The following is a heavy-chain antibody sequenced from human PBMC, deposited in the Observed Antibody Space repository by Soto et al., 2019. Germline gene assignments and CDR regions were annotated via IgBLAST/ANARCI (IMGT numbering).Heavy chain of an antibody. CDR1: GYSFTGYS. D-gene: IGHD3-10*01. Sequence: ASVKVSCKASGYSFTGYSMHWVRQAPGQGLEWMGWINPKNGATNYARKFQGWVTMIRDTSISTVYMELRNLKSDDTAVYSCARWYDSWVRGVIITAFDYYYMDVWGKGTTVTVSS. V-gene: IGHV1-2*04. J-gene: IGHJ6*03. CDR3: ARWYDSWVRGVIITAFDYYYMDV. CDR2: INPKNGAT.